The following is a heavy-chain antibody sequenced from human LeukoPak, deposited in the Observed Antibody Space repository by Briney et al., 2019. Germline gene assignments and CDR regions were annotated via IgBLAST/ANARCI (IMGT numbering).Heavy chain of an antibody. J-gene: IGHJ4*02. V-gene: IGHV3-30*04. CDR3: AKDRYSGLNTIDY. CDR2: ISYDGSYK. CDR1: GLTFGTSA. Sequence: GRSLRLSCADSGLTFGTSAMHWARQAPGKGLEWGAVISYDGSYKFYADSVKGRFTISRDNSKSTLYLQMNSLRAEDTAVYYCAKDRYSGLNTIDYWGQGTLVTVSS. D-gene: IGHD6-13*01.